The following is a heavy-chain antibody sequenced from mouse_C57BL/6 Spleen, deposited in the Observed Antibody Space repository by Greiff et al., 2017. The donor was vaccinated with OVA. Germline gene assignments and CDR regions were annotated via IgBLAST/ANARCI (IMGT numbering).Heavy chain of an antibody. D-gene: IGHD1-1*01. Sequence: EVQRVESGGGLVKPGGSLKLSCAASGFTFSDYGMHWVRQAPEKGLEWVAYISSGSSTIYYADTVKGRFTISRDNAKNTLFLQMTSLRSEDTAMYYCARSYGSSYSYFDVWGTGTTVTVSS. CDR2: ISSGSSTI. CDR3: ARSYGSSYSYFDV. V-gene: IGHV5-17*01. J-gene: IGHJ1*03. CDR1: GFTFSDYG.